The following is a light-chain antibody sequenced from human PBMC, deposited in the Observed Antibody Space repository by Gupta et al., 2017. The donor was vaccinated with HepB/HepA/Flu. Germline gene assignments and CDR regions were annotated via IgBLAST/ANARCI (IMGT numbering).Light chain of an antibody. CDR1: QSVLDSSSNRKY. J-gene: IGKJ2*01. CDR2: WAS. Sequence: DIVMTQSPNSPAVSLGERATINCKSSQSVLDSSSNRKYLAWYQQKPRRPPRLLIYWASSRESGVPDRFSGSGSATDFTLTISSLQAEDVAVYFCQQYDSFRHTFGEGTKVEIK. CDR3: QQYDSFRHT. V-gene: IGKV4-1*01.